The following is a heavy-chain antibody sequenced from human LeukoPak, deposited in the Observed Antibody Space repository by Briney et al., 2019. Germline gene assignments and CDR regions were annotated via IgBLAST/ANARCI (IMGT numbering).Heavy chain of an antibody. CDR2: IYYSGNT. V-gene: IGHV4-38-2*02. CDR1: GYSISSGYY. Sequence: PSETLSLTCTVSGYSISSGYYWGWIRQPPGKGLEWIGTIYYSGNTYYNPSLKSRVTISVDTSKNQFSLNLSSVTAADTAVYYCARLLWFGKYYFDYWGQGTLVTVSS. CDR3: ARLLWFGKYYFDY. J-gene: IGHJ4*02. D-gene: IGHD3-10*01.